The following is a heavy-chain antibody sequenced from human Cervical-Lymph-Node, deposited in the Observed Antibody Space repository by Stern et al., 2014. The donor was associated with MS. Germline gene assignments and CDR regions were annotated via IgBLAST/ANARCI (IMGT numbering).Heavy chain of an antibody. Sequence: QLQLQESGPGLVKPSETLSLTCTVSGGSISDSSWSWIRQPPGKELEWIGYISYTGYTYYSPSLKSRVTISLDTSKNQFSLNLYSVTAADTAVYYCARDRYWGSYRYLGNWFDPWGQGTLVTVSS. CDR3: ARDRYWGSYRYLGNWFDP. CDR1: GGSISDSS. V-gene: IGHV4-59*01. D-gene: IGHD3-16*02. J-gene: IGHJ5*02. CDR2: ISYTGYT.